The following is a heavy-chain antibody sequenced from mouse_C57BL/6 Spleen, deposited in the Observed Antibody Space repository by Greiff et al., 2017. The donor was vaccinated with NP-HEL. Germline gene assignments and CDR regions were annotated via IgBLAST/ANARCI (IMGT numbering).Heavy chain of an antibody. V-gene: IGHV1-15*01. D-gene: IGHD1-3*01. CDR1: GYTFTDYE. Sequence: QVQLQQSGAELVRPGASVTLSCKASGYTFTDYEMHWVKQTPVHGLEWIGAIDPETGGTAYNQKFKGKAILTADKSSSTAYMELRSLTSEDSAVYYCTRSSYNLLAMDYWGQGTSVTVSS. CDR3: TRSSYNLLAMDY. J-gene: IGHJ4*01. CDR2: IDPETGGT.